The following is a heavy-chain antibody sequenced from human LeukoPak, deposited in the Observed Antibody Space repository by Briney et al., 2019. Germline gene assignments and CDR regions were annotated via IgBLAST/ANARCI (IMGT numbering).Heavy chain of an antibody. CDR1: GFTFSSYA. CDR3: ARVGQQEEGYFDY. J-gene: IGHJ4*02. Sequence: GGSLRLSCAASGFTFSSYAMSWVRQAPGKGLEWVSAISGSGGSTYYADSVKGRFTISRDNSKNTLYLQMNSLRAEDTAVYYCARVGQQEEGYFDYWGQGTLVTVSS. CDR2: ISGSGGST. V-gene: IGHV3-23*01. D-gene: IGHD6-13*01.